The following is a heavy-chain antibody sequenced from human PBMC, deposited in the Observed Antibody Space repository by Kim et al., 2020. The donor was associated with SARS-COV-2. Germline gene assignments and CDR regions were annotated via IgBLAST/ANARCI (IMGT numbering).Heavy chain of an antibody. CDR1: GFTFSSYG. CDR3: AKGGYSGYDLNDAFDI. Sequence: GGSLRLSCAASGFTFSSYGMHWVRQAPGKGLEWVAVIWYDGSNKYYADSVKGRFTISRDNSKNTLYLQMNSLRAEDTAVYYCAKGGYSGYDLNDAFDIWGQGTMVTVSS. D-gene: IGHD5-12*01. J-gene: IGHJ3*02. V-gene: IGHV3-33*06. CDR2: IWYDGSNK.